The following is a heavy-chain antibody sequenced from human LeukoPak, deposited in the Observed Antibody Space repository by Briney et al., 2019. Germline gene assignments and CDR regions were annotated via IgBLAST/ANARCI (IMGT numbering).Heavy chain of an antibody. CDR1: GFTFSSYW. V-gene: IGHV3-7*01. Sequence: PGGSLRLSCAASGFTFSSYWMTWVHQAPGKGLEWVANIKHNGDELNYVDSVEDRFTISRDNAKNSLYLHMTSLRAEDTAVYYCARELRTFDSWGQGTLVTVSS. CDR2: IKHNGDEL. J-gene: IGHJ4*02. CDR3: ARELRTFDS. D-gene: IGHD3-16*01.